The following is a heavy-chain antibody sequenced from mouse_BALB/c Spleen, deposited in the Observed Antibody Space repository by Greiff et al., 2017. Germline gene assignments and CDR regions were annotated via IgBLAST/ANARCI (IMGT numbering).Heavy chain of an antibody. CDR1: GFTFSSYA. CDR3: ARGRTTGYAMDY. V-gene: IGHV5-6-5*01. J-gene: IGHJ4*01. CDR2: ISSGGST. D-gene: IGHD2-12*01. Sequence: EVQRVESGGGLVKPGGSLKLSCAASGFTFSSYAMSWVRQTPEKRLEWVASISSGGSTYYPDSVKGRFTISRDNARNILYLQMSSLRSEDTAMYYCARGRTTGYAMDYWGQGTSVTVSS.